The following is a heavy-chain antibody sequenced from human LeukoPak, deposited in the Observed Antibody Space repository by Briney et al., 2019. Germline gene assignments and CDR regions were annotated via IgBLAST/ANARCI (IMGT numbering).Heavy chain of an antibody. D-gene: IGHD6-6*01. CDR3: AVNRIAARPYFDY. Sequence: SVKVSCKASGCTFSSYAISWVRQAPGQGIEWMGRIIPILGIANYAQKFQGRVTITADKSTSTAYMELSSLRSEDTAVYYCAVNRIAARPYFDYWGQGTLVTVSS. J-gene: IGHJ4*02. CDR1: GCTFSSYA. CDR2: IIPILGIA. V-gene: IGHV1-69*04.